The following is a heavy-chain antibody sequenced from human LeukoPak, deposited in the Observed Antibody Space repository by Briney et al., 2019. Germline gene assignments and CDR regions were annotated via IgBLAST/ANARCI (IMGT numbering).Heavy chain of an antibody. J-gene: IGHJ6*03. CDR1: GGSISSYY. CDR2: IYYSGST. V-gene: IGHV4-59*01. D-gene: IGHD1/OR15-1a*01. Sequence: SETLSLTCTVSGGSISSYYWSWIRQPPGKGLEWVGYIYYSGSTNYNPSLKSRVTISVDTSKNQFSLKLSSVTAADTAVDYCARAPKQQPSGYYYYYYMDVWGKGTTVTVSS. CDR3: ARAPKQQPSGYYYYYYMDV.